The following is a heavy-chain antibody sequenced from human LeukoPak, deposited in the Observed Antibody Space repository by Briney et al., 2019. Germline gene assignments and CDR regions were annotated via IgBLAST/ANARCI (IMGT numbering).Heavy chain of an antibody. CDR2: IKQDGSEK. CDR3: VRNNNNDY. Sequence: GGSLRLSCAASGFTFSSYWMSWVRQAPGKGLEWVANIKQDGSEKYYVDSVKGRFTTSRDISLHLQMNSLRAEDTAVYYCVRNNNNDYWGQGTLVTVSS. CDR1: GFTFSSYW. J-gene: IGHJ4*02. V-gene: IGHV3-7*03. D-gene: IGHD2/OR15-2a*01.